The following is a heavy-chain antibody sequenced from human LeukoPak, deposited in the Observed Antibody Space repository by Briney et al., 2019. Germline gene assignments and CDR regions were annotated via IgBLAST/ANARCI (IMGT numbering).Heavy chain of an antibody. V-gene: IGHV3-23*01. Sequence: PGGSLRLSCAASGFTFSSYAMSWVRQAPGKGLEWVSAISGSGGSTYYADSVKGRFTISRDNSKNTLHLQMNSLRAEDTAVYYCAKVSLVVAATPAWFDPWGQGTLVTVSS. CDR3: AKVSLVVAATPAWFDP. CDR1: GFTFSSYA. CDR2: ISGSGGST. J-gene: IGHJ5*02. D-gene: IGHD2-15*01.